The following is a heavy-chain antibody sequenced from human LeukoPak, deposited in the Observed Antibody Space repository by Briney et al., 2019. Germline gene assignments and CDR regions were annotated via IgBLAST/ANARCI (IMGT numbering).Heavy chain of an antibody. CDR2: ISSSSSYI. CDR1: GFTFSSYS. Sequence: GGSLRLSCAASGFTFSSYSMNWVRQAPGKGLEWVSSISSSSSYIYYADSVQGRFTISRDNAKNSLYLQMNSLRAEDTAVYYCARGRSGSHYFDYWGQGTLVTVSS. J-gene: IGHJ4*02. D-gene: IGHD1-26*01. V-gene: IGHV3-21*01. CDR3: ARGRSGSHYFDY.